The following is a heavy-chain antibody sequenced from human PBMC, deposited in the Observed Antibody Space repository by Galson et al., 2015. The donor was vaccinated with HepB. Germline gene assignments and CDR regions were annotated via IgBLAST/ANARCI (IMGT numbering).Heavy chain of an antibody. CDR2: ISPYTRRT. V-gene: IGHV1-18*01. CDR1: GYTFSSYS. CDR3: ARGALIVVVGATQNNWFDP. D-gene: IGHD2-15*01. Sequence: SVKASCKASGYTFSSYSITWVRQAPGEGLEWMGWISPYTRRTDCAQKFQGRVTMTTDTSTNTAYMELRSLRSDDTAVYYCARGALIVVVGATQNNWFDPWGQGTLVTVSS. J-gene: IGHJ5*02.